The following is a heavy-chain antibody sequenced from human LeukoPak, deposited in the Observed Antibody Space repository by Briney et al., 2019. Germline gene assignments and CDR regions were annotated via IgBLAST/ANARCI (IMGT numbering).Heavy chain of an antibody. Sequence: PSETLSLTCTVSGGSISSYYWSWIRQPPGKGLEWIGYIYYSGSTNYNPSLKSRVTISVDTSKNQFSLKLSSVTAADTAVYYCVRDFWSGYYTGPDGGEDYYYMDVWGKGTTVTVSS. CDR1: GGSISSYY. CDR2: IYYSGST. D-gene: IGHD3-3*01. J-gene: IGHJ6*03. CDR3: VRDFWSGYYTGPDGGEDYYYMDV. V-gene: IGHV4-59*01.